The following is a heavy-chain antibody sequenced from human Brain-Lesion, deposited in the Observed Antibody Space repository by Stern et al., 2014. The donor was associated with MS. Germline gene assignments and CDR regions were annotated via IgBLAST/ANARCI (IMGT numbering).Heavy chain of an antibody. V-gene: IGHV1-2*02. CDR1: GYIFTGYY. J-gene: IGHJ6*02. D-gene: IGHD3-3*01. Sequence: QVQLVQSGAEVKKPGASVKVSCKTSGYIFTGYYIHWVRQAPGQGLEWMAWINPNNGGKKYAQKFQGRVTISRDTSISTAYVELSSLTSDDTAVYYCARDQRGITIFGVVTDYYYLGMDVWGQGTTVTVSS. CDR3: ARDQRGITIFGVVTDYYYLGMDV. CDR2: INPNNGGK.